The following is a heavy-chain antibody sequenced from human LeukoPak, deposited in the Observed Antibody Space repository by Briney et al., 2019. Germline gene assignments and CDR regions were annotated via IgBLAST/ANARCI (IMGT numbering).Heavy chain of an antibody. D-gene: IGHD3-16*01. CDR3: ARRGSYGRDAFDI. Sequence: SETLSLTCTVSGASISSGDYYWSWLRQPPGKGLEWIGYIYYSGSTSYNPSLKSRVTISVDTSKNQFSLKLSSVTAADTAVYYCARRGSYGRDAFDIWGQGTMVTVSS. CDR1: GASISSGDYY. CDR2: IYYSGST. J-gene: IGHJ3*02. V-gene: IGHV4-61*08.